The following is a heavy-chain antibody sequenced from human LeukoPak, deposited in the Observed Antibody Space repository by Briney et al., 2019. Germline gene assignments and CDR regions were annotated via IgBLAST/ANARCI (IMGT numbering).Heavy chain of an antibody. CDR1: GFTFSSYW. V-gene: IGHV3-7*01. Sequence: GGSLRLSCAASGFTFSSYWMSWVRQAPGKGLVWVANIKQDGSENYYVDSVKGRFTISRDNAKNSLYLQMNSLRAEDTAVYYCARNYYDSSGYWTPDYWGQGTLVTVSS. CDR2: IKQDGSEN. CDR3: ARNYYDSSGYWTPDY. J-gene: IGHJ4*02. D-gene: IGHD3-22*01.